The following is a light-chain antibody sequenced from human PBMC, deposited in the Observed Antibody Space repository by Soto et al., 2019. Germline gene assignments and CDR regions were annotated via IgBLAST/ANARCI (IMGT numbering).Light chain of an antibody. CDR1: SSDVGGYNY. J-gene: IGLJ1*01. Sequence: QSGLTQPASVSGSPGQSITISCTGTSSDVGGYNYVSWYQQHPGKAPKLMIYEVSNRPSGVSNRFSGSKSGNTASLTISGLQAEDEADYYCSSYTSSSRYVFGTGTKLTVL. CDR3: SSYTSSSRYV. V-gene: IGLV2-14*01. CDR2: EVS.